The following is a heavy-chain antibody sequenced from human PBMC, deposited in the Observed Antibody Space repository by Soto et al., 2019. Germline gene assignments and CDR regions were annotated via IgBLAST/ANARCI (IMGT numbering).Heavy chain of an antibody. V-gene: IGHV3-15*07. CDR3: TTNGSGWYWATY. Sequence: PEGSLRLSCAASGFTFSNAWMNWVRQAPGKGLEWIGRIKSKTDSGTTDYAAPMKGRFHISKDDSKNTLYLQMNRLETENTAAYYSTTNGSGWYWATYWGEGFLVAV. CDR1: GFTFSNAW. J-gene: IGHJ4*02. D-gene: IGHD6-19*01. CDR2: IKSKTDSGTT.